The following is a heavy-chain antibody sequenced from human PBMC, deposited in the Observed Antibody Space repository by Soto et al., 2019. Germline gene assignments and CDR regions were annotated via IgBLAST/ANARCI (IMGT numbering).Heavy chain of an antibody. CDR1: SGSISSYY. D-gene: IGHD6-6*01. J-gene: IGHJ5*02. CDR2: IYYSGST. V-gene: IGHV4-59*01. CDR3: ARGRVYSSSVDWFDP. Sequence: KPSETLSLTCTVSSGSISSYYWSWIRQPPGKGLEWIGYIYYSGSTNYNPSLKSRVTISVGTSKNQFSLKLSSVTAADTAVYYCARGRVYSSSVDWFDPWGQGTLVTVSS.